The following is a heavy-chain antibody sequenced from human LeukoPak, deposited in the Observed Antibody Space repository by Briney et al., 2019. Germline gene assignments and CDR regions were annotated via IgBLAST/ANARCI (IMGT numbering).Heavy chain of an antibody. D-gene: IGHD3-22*01. V-gene: IGHV4-59*08. CDR2: IYYSGST. CDR1: GGSISSYH. J-gene: IGHJ4*02. Sequence: SETLSLTCTVSGGSISSYHWSWIRQPQGKGLEWIGYIYYSGSTNYNPSLKSRVTISLDTSKNQFSLKVSSVTAADTAVYYCARHSSGYLSYFDYWGQGTLVPVSS. CDR3: ARHSSGYLSYFDY.